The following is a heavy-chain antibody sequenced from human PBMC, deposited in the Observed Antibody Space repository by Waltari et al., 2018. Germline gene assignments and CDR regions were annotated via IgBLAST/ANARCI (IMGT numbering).Heavy chain of an antibody. V-gene: IGHV4-30-4*08. J-gene: IGHJ4*02. CDR2: IYDSGRT. CDR3: ASSSIGDSAGFFDY. CDR1: GGPISSCDYY. Sequence: QVQLQESGPGLVKPSQTLSLTCTVSGGPISSCDYYWSWIRQPPGKGLEWIGYIYDSGRTYYNPSRKCRVTISVDTSKNQFSLKLSSVTAADTAVYYCASSSIGDSAGFFDYWGQGTLVTVSS. D-gene: IGHD6-13*01.